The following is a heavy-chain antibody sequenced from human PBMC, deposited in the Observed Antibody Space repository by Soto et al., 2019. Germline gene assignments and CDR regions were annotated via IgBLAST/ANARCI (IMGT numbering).Heavy chain of an antibody. V-gene: IGHV3-23*01. CDR2: ISGTGDNT. J-gene: IGHJ6*02. CDR1: GFTFTNFA. D-gene: IGHD3-10*01. Sequence: GGSLRLSCAASGFTFTNFAMSWVREAPGKGLEWVSAISGTGDNTYYTGSVKGRFTSTRDNSKNTLYLQMNSLRAEDTAVYYCAKRSLAGTYYLGTMDVWGQGTTVTVSS. CDR3: AKRSLAGTYYLGTMDV.